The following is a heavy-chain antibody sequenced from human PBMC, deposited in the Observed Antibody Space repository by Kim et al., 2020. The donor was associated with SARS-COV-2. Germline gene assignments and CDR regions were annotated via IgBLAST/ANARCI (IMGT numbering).Heavy chain of an antibody. CDR3: ASHPGGYAWFDP. D-gene: IGHD5-12*01. V-gene: IGHV3-7*01. J-gene: IGHJ5*02. Sequence: YVDSVKGRFTISRDNAKNSLYLQMNSLRAEDTAVYYCASHPGGYAWFDPWGQGTLVTVSS.